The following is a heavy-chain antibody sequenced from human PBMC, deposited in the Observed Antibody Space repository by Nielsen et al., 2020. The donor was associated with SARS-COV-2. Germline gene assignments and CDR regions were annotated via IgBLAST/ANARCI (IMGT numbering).Heavy chain of an antibody. Sequence: GESLKISCAASGFTFSSYGMHWVRQAPGKGLEWVAVISYDGSNKYYADSVKGRFTISRDNSKNTLYLQMNSLRAEDTAVYYCATPFDISRDGYNPSWGQGTLVTVSS. CDR2: ISYDGSNK. V-gene: IGHV3-30*03. J-gene: IGHJ5*02. CDR3: ATPFDISRDGYNPS. D-gene: IGHD5-24*01. CDR1: GFTFSSYG.